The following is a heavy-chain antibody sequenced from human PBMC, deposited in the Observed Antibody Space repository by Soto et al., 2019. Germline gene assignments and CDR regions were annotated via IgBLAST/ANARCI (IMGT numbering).Heavy chain of an antibody. CDR2: ISSSGTSA. D-gene: IGHD3-10*01. J-gene: IGHJ4*01. V-gene: IGHV3-11*05. CDR1: GFTFSAVY. Sequence: QVQLEESGGGLVKPGGSLRLSCAASGFTFSAVYMSWIRQAPNKGLEYISYISSSGTSANYADSVKGRFTISRDNAKNSLYLQMNSLRAEDTAVYYCARDRGAVIGQYFYYWGHGALVAVSS. CDR3: ARDRGAVIGQYFYY.